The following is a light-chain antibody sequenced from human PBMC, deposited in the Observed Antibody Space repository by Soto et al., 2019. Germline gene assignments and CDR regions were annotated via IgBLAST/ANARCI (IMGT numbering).Light chain of an antibody. Sequence: EIVMTQSPATLSVSPGERATLSCRASQSVSSNLAWYQQKPGQAPRLLIYGASTRATGLPARFSGSGSGTEFTLTISSLQSEDFAVYYCQQYNNWPPPLTFGGGTKVEI. CDR2: GAS. V-gene: IGKV3-15*01. CDR1: QSVSSN. J-gene: IGKJ4*01. CDR3: QQYNNWPPPLT.